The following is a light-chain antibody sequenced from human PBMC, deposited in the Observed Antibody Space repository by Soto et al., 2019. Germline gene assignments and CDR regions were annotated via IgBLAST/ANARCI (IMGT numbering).Light chain of an antibody. Sequence: QLVLTQSPSASASLGASVKLTCTLSSGHSNYAIALHQQQPEKGPRYLMKLNRDGSHSKGDGIPNRFSGASSGAERYLTISSLQSEDEADYYCQTWGTGIVIFGGGTKFTFL. CDR1: SGHSNYA. J-gene: IGLJ2*01. CDR2: LNRDGSH. CDR3: QTWGTGIVI. V-gene: IGLV4-69*01.